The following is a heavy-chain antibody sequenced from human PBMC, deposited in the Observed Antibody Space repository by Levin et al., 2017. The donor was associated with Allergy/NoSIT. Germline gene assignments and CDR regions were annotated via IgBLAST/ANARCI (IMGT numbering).Heavy chain of an antibody. D-gene: IGHD3-22*01. V-gene: IGHV5-51*01. CDR2: IYPGDSDT. CDR3: ARPAIYRDSSGYYYDFGAFDI. Sequence: KLGESLKISCKGSGYSFTSYWIGWVRQMPGKGLEWMGIIYPGDSDTRYSPSFQGQVTISADKSISTAYLQWSSLKASDTAMYYCARPAIYRDSSGYYYDFGAFDIWGQGTMVTVSS. J-gene: IGHJ3*02. CDR1: GYSFTSYW.